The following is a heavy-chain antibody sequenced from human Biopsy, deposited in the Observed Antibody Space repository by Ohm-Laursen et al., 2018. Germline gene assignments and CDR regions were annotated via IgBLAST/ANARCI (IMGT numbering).Heavy chain of an antibody. CDR2: IIPTFDTP. CDR1: GGTFNSYV. V-gene: IGHV1-69*06. CDR3: AGGAAKGYPYDH. Sequence: EASVKVSCKTSGGTFNSYVITWVRQAPGQGLEWMGRIIPTFDTPTYAPDFQGRVTFTADKSTGTATLDLRSLTSEDTAVYYCAGGAAKGYPYDHWGQGTLVTASS. D-gene: IGHD6-13*01. J-gene: IGHJ5*02.